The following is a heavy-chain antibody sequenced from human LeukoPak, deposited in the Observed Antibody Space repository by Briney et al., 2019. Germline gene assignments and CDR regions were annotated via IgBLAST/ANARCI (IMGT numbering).Heavy chain of an antibody. CDR2: IYTSGST. J-gene: IGHJ6*02. V-gene: IGHV4-4*07. CDR1: GGSFSNYY. D-gene: IGHD1-14*01. CDR3: ARQPPQYYGMDV. Sequence: SETLSLTSTVSGGSFSNYYWSWIRQPAGKGLEWIGRIYTSGSTNYNPSVKSRVTMSVDTSNNQFSLKLTSVTAAGTAVYYCARQPPQYYGMDVWGQGTTVTVSS.